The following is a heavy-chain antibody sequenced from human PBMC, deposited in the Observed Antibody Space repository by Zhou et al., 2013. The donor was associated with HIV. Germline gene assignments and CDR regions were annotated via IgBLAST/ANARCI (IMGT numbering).Heavy chain of an antibody. CDR2: ISSYTATT. CDR1: GYTFSSYG. D-gene: IGHD6-19*01. Sequence: QVQLVQSGAEVKKPGASVKVSCEASGYTFSSYGFSWVRQAPGQGLEWMGWISSYTATTNYAQKFQGRVSMTTDTSTATADMELRSLKFDDTAIYYCARCAAVAATRAPFDVWGQGTMVTVSS. J-gene: IGHJ3*01. CDR3: ARCAAVAATRAPFDV. V-gene: IGHV1-18*01.